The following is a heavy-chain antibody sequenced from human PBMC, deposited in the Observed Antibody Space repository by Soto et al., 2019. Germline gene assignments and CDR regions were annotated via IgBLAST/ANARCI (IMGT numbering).Heavy chain of an antibody. CDR3: ARIIGYGYHHYGLDV. V-gene: IGHV1-3*01. CDR1: GYTFTSYA. J-gene: IGHJ6*02. D-gene: IGHD5-18*01. Sequence: GASVKVSCKASGYTFTSYAMHWVRQAPGQRLEWMGWINAGNGNTKYSQKFQGRVTITRDTSASTAYTELSSLRSEDTAVYYCARIIGYGYHHYGLDVWGQGTTVTVSS. CDR2: INAGNGNT.